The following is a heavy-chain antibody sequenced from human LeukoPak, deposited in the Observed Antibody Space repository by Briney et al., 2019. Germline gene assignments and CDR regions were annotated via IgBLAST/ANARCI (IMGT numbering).Heavy chain of an antibody. D-gene: IGHD2-8*01. CDR2: IKQDGSEK. J-gene: IGHJ3*02. CDR1: GFTFSGYW. V-gene: IGHV3-7*01. CDR3: ASPREYCTNGVCSYAFDI. Sequence: GGSLRLSCAASGFTFSGYWMSWVRQAPGKGLEWVANIKQDGSEKYYVDSVKGRFTISRDNAKNSLYLQMNSLRAEDTAVYYCASPREYCTNGVCSYAFDIWGQGTMVTVSS.